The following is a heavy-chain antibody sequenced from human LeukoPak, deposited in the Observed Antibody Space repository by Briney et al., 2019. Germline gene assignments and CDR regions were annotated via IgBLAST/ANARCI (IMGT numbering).Heavy chain of an antibody. CDR3: ASDSGSGMYYMDV. Sequence: SVKVSCKASGDSVSHDISWVRQAPGQGFEWMGGIIPMSRTTDYARKFRDRVAITTDESTSTVYMEVRSLSFEDTAIYYCASDSGSGMYYMDVWGKGTTVAVAS. CDR2: IIPMSRTT. D-gene: IGHD3-10*01. CDR1: GDSVSHD. J-gene: IGHJ6*03. V-gene: IGHV1-69*05.